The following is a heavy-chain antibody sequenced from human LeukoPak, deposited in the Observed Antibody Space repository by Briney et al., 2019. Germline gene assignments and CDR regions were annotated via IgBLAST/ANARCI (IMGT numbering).Heavy chain of an antibody. D-gene: IGHD4-17*01. CDR2: MNPNSGNT. CDR3: ARILTRSTVTRFGY. V-gene: IGHV1-8*01. J-gene: IGHJ4*02. Sequence: ASVKVSCKASGYTFTSYDINWVRKATGQGLEWIGWMNPNSGNTGYAQKFQGRVTMTRNTSISTAYMELSSLRSEDTAVYYCARILTRSTVTRFGYWGQGTLVTVSS. CDR1: GYTFTSYD.